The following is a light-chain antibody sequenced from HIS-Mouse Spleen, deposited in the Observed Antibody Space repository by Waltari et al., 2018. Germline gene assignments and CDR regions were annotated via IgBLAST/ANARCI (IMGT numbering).Light chain of an antibody. V-gene: IGLV2-23*01. Sequence: QSALTQPASVSGSPGQSITISCTGTSSDVGSYNLVSWYQPHPGKAPKLMIYEGSKRPAGVSKRFSGSKSGNTASLTIAGLQAEDEADYYCCSYAGSSTVVFGGGTKLTVL. CDR3: CSYAGSSTVV. J-gene: IGLJ2*01. CDR1: SSDVGSYNL. CDR2: EGS.